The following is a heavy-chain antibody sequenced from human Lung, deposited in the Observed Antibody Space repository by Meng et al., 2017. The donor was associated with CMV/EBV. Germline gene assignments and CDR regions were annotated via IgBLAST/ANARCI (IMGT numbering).Heavy chain of an antibody. CDR2: INPKIGDA. CDR1: GYTFTGYY. Sequence: SVXVSXXASGYTFTGYYLHWVRQAPGQGLEWMGWINPKIGDANYTQKFQGRVTVTRDTSISTAYMELKRLTYDDTAVYFCARKVFRASDAFDIWGQGTMVTVSS. J-gene: IGHJ3*02. CDR3: ARKVFRASDAFDI. V-gene: IGHV1-2*02.